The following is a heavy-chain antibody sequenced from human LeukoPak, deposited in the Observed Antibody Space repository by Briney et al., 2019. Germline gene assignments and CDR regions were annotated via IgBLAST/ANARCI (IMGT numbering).Heavy chain of an antibody. CDR3: ARVQRRVVDFDY. J-gene: IGHJ4*02. CDR2: ISESGDST. D-gene: IGHD3-3*01. Sequence: SGGSLRLSCAASGFSFKSYAMNWVRQAPGKGLEWVSSISESGDSTHYADSVKGRFTISRDNAKNSLYLQMNSLRAEDTAVYYRARVQRRVVDFDYWGQGTLVTVSS. V-gene: IGHV3-23*01. CDR1: GFSFKSYA.